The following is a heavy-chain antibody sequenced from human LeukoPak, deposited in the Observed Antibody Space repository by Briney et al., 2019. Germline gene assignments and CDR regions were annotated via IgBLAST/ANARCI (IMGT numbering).Heavy chain of an antibody. CDR1: GGSISSSSYY. J-gene: IGHJ4*02. V-gene: IGHV4-39*01. CDR2: IYYSGST. D-gene: IGHD6-13*01. CDR3: ARLPGGIVAHSRYPDY. Sequence: SETLSLTCTVSGGSISSSSYYWGWIRQPPGKGLEWIGSIYYSGSTYYNPSLKSRVTISVDTSKNQFSLKLSSVTAADTAVYYCARLPGGIVAHSRYPDYWGQGTLVTVSS.